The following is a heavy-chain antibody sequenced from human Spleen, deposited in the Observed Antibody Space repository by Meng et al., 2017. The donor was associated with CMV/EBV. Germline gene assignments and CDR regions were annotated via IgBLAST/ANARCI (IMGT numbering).Heavy chain of an antibody. CDR3: ARDVEGNDY. CDR1: GGTFSSYA. V-gene: IGHV1-69*05. CDR2: VIPIFGTA. J-gene: IGHJ4*02. Sequence: EVSCKASGGTFSSYAIGWVRQAPGQGLEWMGGVIPIFGTASYAQKFQGRVTITTDESTSTAYMELSSLRSEDTAVYCCARDVEGNDYWGQGTLVTVSS.